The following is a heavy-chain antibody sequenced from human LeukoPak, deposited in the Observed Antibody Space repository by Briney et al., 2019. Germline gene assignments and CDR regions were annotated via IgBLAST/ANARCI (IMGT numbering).Heavy chain of an antibody. V-gene: IGHV3-23*01. CDR2: ISGSGGST. CDR3: AKGLRTGVGPYMGYHYYMDV. J-gene: IGHJ6*03. Sequence: GGSLRLSCAASGFTFSSYAMSWVRQAPGKGLEWVSAISGSGGSTYYADSVKGRFTTSRDNSKNTLYLQMNSLRDEDTGVYYCAKGLRTGVGPYMGYHYYMDVWGKGATVTVSS. CDR1: GFTFSSYA. D-gene: IGHD3-16*01.